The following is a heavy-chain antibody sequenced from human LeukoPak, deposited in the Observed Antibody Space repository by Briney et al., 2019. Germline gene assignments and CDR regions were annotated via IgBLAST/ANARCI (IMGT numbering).Heavy chain of an antibody. CDR1: GGSFSGYY. Sequence: SETLSLTCAVHGGSFSGYYWSWIRQPPGKGLEWIGEINHSGSTNYNPSLKSRVTISVDTSKNQFSLKLSSVTAADTAVYYCASEFEWLALDYWGQGTLVTVSS. D-gene: IGHD6-19*01. CDR3: ASEFEWLALDY. CDR2: INHSGST. V-gene: IGHV4-34*01. J-gene: IGHJ4*02.